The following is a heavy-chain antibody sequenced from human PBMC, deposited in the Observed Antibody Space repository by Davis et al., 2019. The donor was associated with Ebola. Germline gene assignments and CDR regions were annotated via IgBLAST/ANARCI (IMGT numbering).Heavy chain of an antibody. J-gene: IGHJ3*02. CDR1: GFTFSSYS. CDR3: ARDAPLHCSTTSCSPVNAFDI. V-gene: IGHV3-21*01. D-gene: IGHD2-2*01. CDR2: ITSSSSYI. Sequence: PGGSLRLSCAASGFTFSSYSMNWVRQAPGKGLEWVSSITSSSSYIYYADSVKGRFTISRDSAQNSLYLQMNSLGAEDTAVYYCARDAPLHCSTTSCSPVNAFDIWGQGTMVTVSS.